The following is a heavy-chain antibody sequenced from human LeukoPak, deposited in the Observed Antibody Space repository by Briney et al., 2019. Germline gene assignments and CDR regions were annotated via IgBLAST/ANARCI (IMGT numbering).Heavy chain of an antibody. J-gene: IGHJ4*02. D-gene: IGHD1-26*01. CDR3: ARGLGEDYPDY. CDR2: INQSRGT. V-gene: IGHV4-34*04. CDR1: GGSFSGFF. Sequence: PSETLSLTCAVQGGSFSGFFWTWMRQPPGKGPEWIGEINQSRGTNHNPSLKSRATISKDPSKNQFSLKLSSVTAADAAVYYCARGLGEDYPDYWGQGTLVTVSS.